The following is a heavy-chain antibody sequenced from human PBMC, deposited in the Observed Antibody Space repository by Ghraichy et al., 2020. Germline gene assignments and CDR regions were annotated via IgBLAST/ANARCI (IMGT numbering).Heavy chain of an antibody. Sequence: GGSLRPSCAASGFTFSSYSMNWVRQAPGKGLEWVSSISSSSSYIYYADSVKGRFTISRDNAKNSLYLQMNSLRAEDTAVYYCASGHYDFWSGYYTGYSAGGMDVWGQGTTVTVSS. CDR1: GFTFSSYS. V-gene: IGHV3-21*01. CDR3: ASGHYDFWSGYYTGYSAGGMDV. J-gene: IGHJ6*02. CDR2: ISSSSSYI. D-gene: IGHD3-3*01.